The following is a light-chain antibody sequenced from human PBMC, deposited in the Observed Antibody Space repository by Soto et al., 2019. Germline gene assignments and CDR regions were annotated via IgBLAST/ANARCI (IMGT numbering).Light chain of an antibody. V-gene: IGLV2-11*01. Sequence: QSVLTQPRSVSGSPGQSVTISCTGTSRDVGDYNDVSWYQQYPGKAPKLVIYDVSKRPSGVPDRFSGSKSGNTASLTISGLQAEDEADYYCCSFAGSYTFWVFGGGTKLTVL. J-gene: IGLJ3*02. CDR3: CSFAGSYTFWV. CDR2: DVS. CDR1: SRDVGDYND.